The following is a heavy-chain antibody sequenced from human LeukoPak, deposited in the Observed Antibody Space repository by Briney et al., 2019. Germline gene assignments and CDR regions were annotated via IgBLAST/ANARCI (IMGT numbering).Heavy chain of an antibody. D-gene: IGHD6-19*01. CDR1: GDSISTSNCY. CDR2: IYYSGNT. CDR3: ARVGGRIAVAGTWGAFDI. J-gene: IGHJ3*02. V-gene: IGHV4-39*01. Sequence: PSETLSLTCAVSGDSISTSNCYWGWIRRPPGTGLECVGSIYYSGNTYYNPSLKSRVTISVDTSKNQFSLKLTSVTAADTAVYYCARVGGRIAVAGTWGAFDIWGQGTMVTVSS.